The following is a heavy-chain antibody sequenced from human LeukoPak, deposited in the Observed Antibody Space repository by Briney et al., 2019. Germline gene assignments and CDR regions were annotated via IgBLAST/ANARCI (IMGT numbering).Heavy chain of an antibody. CDR3: ARTPSTSQYNWFDP. CDR1: GYTFTSYG. CDR2: ISAYNGNT. V-gene: IGHV1-18*01. Sequence: GASVKVSCKASGYTFTSYGISWVRQAPGQGLEWMGWISAYNGNTNYAQKLQGRVTMTTDTSTSTAYMELRSLRSDDTAVYYCARTPSTSQYNWFDPWGQGTLVTVSS. J-gene: IGHJ5*02.